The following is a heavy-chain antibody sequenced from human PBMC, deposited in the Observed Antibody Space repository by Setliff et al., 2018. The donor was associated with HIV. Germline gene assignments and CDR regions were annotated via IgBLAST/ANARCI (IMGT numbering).Heavy chain of an antibody. V-gene: IGHV1-69*10. CDR1: RGTFRSYG. CDR2: IIPILGIA. CDR3: ARDHDSSAYTYFDY. D-gene: IGHD3-22*01. J-gene: IGHJ4*02. Sequence: GASVKVSCKASRGTFRSYGFNWVRQAPGQGLEWMGGIIPILGIANYAQKFKGRVTITADKSTSTVYMELRSLRSEDTAVYYCARDHDSSAYTYFDYWGQGTLVTVSS.